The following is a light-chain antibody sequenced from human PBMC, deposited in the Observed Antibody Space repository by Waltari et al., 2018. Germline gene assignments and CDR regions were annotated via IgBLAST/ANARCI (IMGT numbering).Light chain of an antibody. J-gene: IGKJ3*01. CDR2: ATS. CDR1: QDITNY. Sequence: DVQMTQSPSSLSASIGDRVTITCQASQDITNYLNWYQQKPGKAPNLLIYATSNLESGVPSRFSGSGSGTLFTFTISSLQPEDIATYYCQQYDSLPLTFGRGTTVDV. V-gene: IGKV1-33*01. CDR3: QQYDSLPLT.